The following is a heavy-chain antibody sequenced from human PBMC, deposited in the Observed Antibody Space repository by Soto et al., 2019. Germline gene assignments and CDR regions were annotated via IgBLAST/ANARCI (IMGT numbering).Heavy chain of an antibody. CDR1: GFTFSSYG. D-gene: IGHD5-12*01. CDR2: IWYDGSNK. CDR3: AREKRGYSGLDAFDI. V-gene: IGHV3-33*01. Sequence: GGSLRLSCAASGFTFSSYGMHWVRQAPGKGLEWVAVIWYDGSNKYYADSVKGRFTISRDNSKNTLYLQMNSLRAEDMAVYYCAREKRGYSGLDAFDIWGQGTMVTVSS. J-gene: IGHJ3*02.